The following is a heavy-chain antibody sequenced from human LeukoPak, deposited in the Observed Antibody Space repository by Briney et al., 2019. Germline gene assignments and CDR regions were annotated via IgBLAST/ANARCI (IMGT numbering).Heavy chain of an antibody. Sequence: ASLKVSCKASGYTFTTYTMHWVRQAPGQRLEWMGWINAGNGNTKYSQKFQGRVTITRDTSASTAYMELSSLRSEDTAMYYCARDLGLSSGYAYYYYGMDVWGQGTTVIVSS. CDR3: ARDLGLSSGYAYYYYGMDV. CDR2: INAGNGNT. D-gene: IGHD3-22*01. V-gene: IGHV1-3*01. CDR1: GYTFTTYT. J-gene: IGHJ6*02.